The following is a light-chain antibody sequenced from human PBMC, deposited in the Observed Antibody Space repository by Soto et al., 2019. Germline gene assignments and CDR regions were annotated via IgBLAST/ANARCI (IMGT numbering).Light chain of an antibody. V-gene: IGKV1-5*03. Sequence: DIQMTQSPSTLSASVGDRVTITCRASQDIGAWLAWYQQQPGKAPKLLIYEASALESGVPSRFSGGGSGTEFTLTISSLQPDDFATYYCQQYNSLTWTFGQGTKVEIK. CDR2: EAS. CDR1: QDIGAW. CDR3: QQYNSLTWT. J-gene: IGKJ1*01.